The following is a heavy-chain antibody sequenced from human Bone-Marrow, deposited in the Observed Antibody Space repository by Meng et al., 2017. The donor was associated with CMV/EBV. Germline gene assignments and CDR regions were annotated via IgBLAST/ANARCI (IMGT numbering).Heavy chain of an antibody. J-gene: IGHJ5*02. Sequence: GESLKISCAASEFTFSDYYMSWIRQAPGKGPEWLSYISGSSTTTYYADSVKGRFTISRDNAKKSLYLQMNSLRAEDTAVYYCARAYNVPGWFDPWGQGNPVTVDS. CDR1: EFTFSDYY. D-gene: IGHD1-14*01. CDR3: ARAYNVPGWFDP. CDR2: ISGSSTTT. V-gene: IGHV3-11*01.